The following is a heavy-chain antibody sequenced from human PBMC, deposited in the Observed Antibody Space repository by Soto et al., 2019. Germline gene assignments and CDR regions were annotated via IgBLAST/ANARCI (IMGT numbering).Heavy chain of an antibody. Sequence: QITLKESGPTLVEPTQTLTLTCTFSGFSLDTRTAGVGWIRQPPGKALEWVAIIYWDNDKRYSPSLRSRLAIDKDTSKNQVVLTMTALDPVDTGTYYCAHIMITYGGVIGLGAFDIWGQGTMVTVSS. V-gene: IGHV2-5*02. J-gene: IGHJ3*02. D-gene: IGHD3-16*02. CDR3: AHIMITYGGVIGLGAFDI. CDR2: IYWDNDK. CDR1: GFSLDTRTAG.